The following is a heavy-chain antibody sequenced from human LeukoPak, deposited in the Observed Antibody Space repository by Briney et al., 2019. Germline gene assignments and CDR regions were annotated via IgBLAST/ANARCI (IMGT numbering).Heavy chain of an antibody. V-gene: IGHV3-23*01. CDR1: GFPFSSYA. J-gene: IGHJ4*02. CDR2: ISGGDGST. D-gene: IGHD3-22*01. CDR3: AKSRSVITPYYFDY. Sequence: GGSLRLSCAASGFPFSSYAVGWVRQAPGKGLEWVSSISGGDGSTYYADSVKGRFTISRDNSKNTLYLQMNSLRAEDTALYYCAKSRSVITPYYFDYWGQGTLVTVSS.